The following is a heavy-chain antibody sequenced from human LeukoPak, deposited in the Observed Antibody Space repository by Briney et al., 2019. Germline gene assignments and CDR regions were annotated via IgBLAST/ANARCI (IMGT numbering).Heavy chain of an antibody. D-gene: IGHD3-22*01. CDR2: INPSGGST. Sequence: GASVKVSCKASGYTFTSYYMHWVRQAPGQGLEWMGIINPSGGSTSYAQKFQGRVTMTEDTSTDTAYMELSSLRSEDTAVYYCATVTRQYYYDSSGYSDAFDIWGQGTMVTASS. V-gene: IGHV1-46*01. CDR1: GYTFTSYY. J-gene: IGHJ3*02. CDR3: ATVTRQYYYDSSGYSDAFDI.